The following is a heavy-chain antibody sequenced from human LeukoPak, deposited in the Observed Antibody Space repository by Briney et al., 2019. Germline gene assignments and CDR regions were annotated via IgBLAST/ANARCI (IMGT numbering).Heavy chain of an antibody. D-gene: IGHD1-26*01. CDR2: IRSKANSYAK. Sequence: PGGSLRLSCAASGFTFSGSAMHWVRQAPGKGLEWVGRIRSKANSYAKAYAASVKGRFTIARDDSKNTAYLQMNSLKPEDTAVYYCTVNLVGAAYWGQGPLVTVSS. V-gene: IGHV3-73*01. CDR3: TVNLVGAAY. J-gene: IGHJ4*02. CDR1: GFTFSGSA.